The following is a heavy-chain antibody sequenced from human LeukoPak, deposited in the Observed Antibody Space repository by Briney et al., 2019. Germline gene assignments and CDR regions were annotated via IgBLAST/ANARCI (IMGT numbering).Heavy chain of an antibody. CDR3: ASEGYDILTGNGYYFDY. CDR1: GFTFSSYA. J-gene: IGHJ4*02. V-gene: IGHV3-30*04. CDR2: ISYDGSNK. Sequence: GGSLRLSCAASGFTFSSYAMHWVGQAPGKGLEWVAVISYDGSNKYYADSVKGRFTISRDNSKNTLYLQMNSLRAEDTAVYYCASEGYDILTGNGYYFDYWGQGTLVTVSS. D-gene: IGHD3-9*01.